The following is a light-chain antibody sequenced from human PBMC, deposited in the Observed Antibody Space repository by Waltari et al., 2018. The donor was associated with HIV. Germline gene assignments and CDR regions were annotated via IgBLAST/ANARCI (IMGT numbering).Light chain of an antibody. CDR3: AAWGNSLSLL. V-gene: IGLV1-47*02. J-gene: IGLJ2*01. Sequence: QSVLTQPPSASGTPGQRVTISCSGSSSNIGSNYVYWYQQLPGTAPQLLPDSNNQRPSGVPDRFSGSKSGISASLAISGLRSEDEADYYCAAWGNSLSLLFGGGTKLTVL. CDR1: SSNIGSNY. CDR2: SNN.